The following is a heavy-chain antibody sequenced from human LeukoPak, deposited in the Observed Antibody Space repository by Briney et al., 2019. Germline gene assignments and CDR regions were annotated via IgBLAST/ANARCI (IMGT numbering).Heavy chain of an antibody. J-gene: IGHJ5*02. CDR2: INHSGST. CDR1: GFSFSSYI. CDR3: ARGRSHCSSTSCSPSPWFDP. Sequence: GSLRLSCAASGFSFSSYIMNWIRQPPGKGLEWIGEINHSGSTNYNPSLKSRVTISVDTSKNQFSLKLSSVTAADTAVYYCARGRSHCSSTSCSPSPWFDPWGQGTLVTVSS. D-gene: IGHD2-2*01. V-gene: IGHV4-34*01.